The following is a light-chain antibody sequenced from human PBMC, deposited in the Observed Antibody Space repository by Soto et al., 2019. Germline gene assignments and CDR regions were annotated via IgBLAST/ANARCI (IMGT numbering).Light chain of an antibody. J-gene: IGKJ1*01. CDR2: AAT. CDR3: QKYNSAPSWT. CDR1: QGISTY. Sequence: DIQMTQSPSSLSASVGDRVTITCRASQGISTYLAWYQQKPGKVPKLLIYAATTLQAGVPSRFSGSRSGTDYTLTINILQPEDVATYNCQKYNSAPSWTVGQKTKVEIK. V-gene: IGKV1-27*01.